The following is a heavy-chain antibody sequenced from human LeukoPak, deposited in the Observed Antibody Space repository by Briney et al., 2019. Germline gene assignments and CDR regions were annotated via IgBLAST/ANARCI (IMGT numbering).Heavy chain of an antibody. CDR2: IYYSGST. CDR1: GGSISSSSYY. V-gene: IGHV4-39*01. Sequence: SETLSLTCTVSGGSISSSSYYWGWIRQPPGKGLEWIGSIYYSGSTYYNPSLKSRVTISVDTSKNQFSLKLSSVTAANTAVYYCARVDTAMVLDYWGQGTLVTVSS. J-gene: IGHJ4*02. D-gene: IGHD5-18*01. CDR3: ARVDTAMVLDY.